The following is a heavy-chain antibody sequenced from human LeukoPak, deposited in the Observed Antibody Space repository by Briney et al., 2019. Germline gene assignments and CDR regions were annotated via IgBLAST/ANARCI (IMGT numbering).Heavy chain of an antibody. J-gene: IGHJ4*02. CDR1: GFTFSSYS. CDR2: ISSSSSYI. V-gene: IGHV3-21*01. CDR3: ARDGDIVVVVAVNYFDY. D-gene: IGHD2-15*01. Sequence: GGSLRLSCAASGFTFSSYSMSWVRQAPGKGLEWVSSISSSSSYIYYADSVKGRFTISRDNAKNSLYLQMNSLRAEDTAIYYCARDGDIVVVVAVNYFDYWGQGTPVTVSS.